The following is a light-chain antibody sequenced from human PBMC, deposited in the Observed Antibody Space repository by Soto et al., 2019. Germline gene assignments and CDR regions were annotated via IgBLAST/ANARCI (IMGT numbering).Light chain of an antibody. J-gene: IGKJ4*01. Sequence: DVQMTQSPSSLSASIGDRVSMSCRASQSINTFLNWYQQKPGKAPHLLIYGASNLHSGVPSRFSGPGSGTAFTLTINGLQPDDFAASFCQQSYTTPAPTFGGGTLVDIK. CDR2: GAS. CDR1: QSINTF. V-gene: IGKV1-39*01. CDR3: QQSYTTPAPT.